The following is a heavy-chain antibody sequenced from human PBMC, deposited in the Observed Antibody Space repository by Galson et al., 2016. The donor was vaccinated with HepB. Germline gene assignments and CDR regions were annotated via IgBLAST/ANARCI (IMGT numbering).Heavy chain of an antibody. V-gene: IGHV4-59*01. CDR1: GGSISGDY. CDR2: IYYGST. D-gene: IGHD3-10*01. Sequence: ETLSLTCTVSGGSISGDYWNWIRQSPGKGPEWLAYIYYGSTHYNPSLASRITVSVDTSKNQFSLSLRSMTTADTAVYYCARVHYDYGSPSCIDSWGRGILVTVS. J-gene: IGHJ5*01. CDR3: ARVHYDYGSPSCIDS.